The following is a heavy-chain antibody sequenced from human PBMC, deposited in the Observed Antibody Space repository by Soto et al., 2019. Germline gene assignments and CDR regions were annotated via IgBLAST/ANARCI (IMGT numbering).Heavy chain of an antibody. V-gene: IGHV4-30-4*01. D-gene: IGHD3-16*01. CDR3: ANYNYVWGSFHPPRFDY. Sequence: QVQLQESGPGLVKPSQTLSLTCTVSGGSVSSVDHYWTWIRQPPGKGLEWIGYIDYSGSTYYNPSLQSRLTISVDTSKNQFSLKLTSVTAADTAVYYCANYNYVWGSFHPPRFDYWGQGTLVNVSP. CDR2: IDYSGST. J-gene: IGHJ4*02. CDR1: GGSVSSVDHY.